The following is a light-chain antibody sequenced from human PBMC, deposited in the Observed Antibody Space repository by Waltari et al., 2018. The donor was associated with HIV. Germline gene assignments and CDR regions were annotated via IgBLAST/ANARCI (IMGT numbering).Light chain of an antibody. V-gene: IGLV2-14*03. CDR2: DVT. CDR3: CSYSDSGTIL. J-gene: IGLJ2*01. CDR1: SSDIGSFYS. Sequence: SALTQPASVSGSPGQSITISCLGASSDIGSFYSVSWYQQHPDKAPQLILYDVTYRPSGVSGRFSGSRSGSMASLTISGLQPEDEADYFCCSYSDSGTILFGGGTRVTVL.